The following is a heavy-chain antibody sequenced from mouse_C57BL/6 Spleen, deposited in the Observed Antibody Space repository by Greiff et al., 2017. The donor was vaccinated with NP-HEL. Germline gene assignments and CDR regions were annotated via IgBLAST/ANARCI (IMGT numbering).Heavy chain of an antibody. CDR1: GYTFTSYG. CDR3: ARGRIYYDYDEGGYAMDY. D-gene: IGHD2-4*01. Sequence: VQLQQSGAELARSGASVKLSCKASGYTFTSYGISWVKQRTGQGLEWIGEIYPRSGNTYYNEKFKGKATLTADKSSSTAYMELRSLTSEDSAVYFCARGRIYYDYDEGGYAMDYWGQGTSVTVSS. CDR2: IYPRSGNT. V-gene: IGHV1-81*01. J-gene: IGHJ4*01.